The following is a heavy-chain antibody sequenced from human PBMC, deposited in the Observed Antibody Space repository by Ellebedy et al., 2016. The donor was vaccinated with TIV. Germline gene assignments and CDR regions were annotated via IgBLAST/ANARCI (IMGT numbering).Heavy chain of an antibody. J-gene: IGHJ4*02. D-gene: IGHD1-26*01. CDR2: IWYDGFNK. Sequence: PGGSLRLSCAASGFSFSTYGMHWVRQAPGQGLEWVAVIWYDGFNKDYADSVKGRFTISRDNSKSTLYLEMNNLRIEDTAMYYCAKAKGYSGSYPHDLWGRGTLVTVSS. CDR1: GFSFSTYG. CDR3: AKAKGYSGSYPHDL. V-gene: IGHV3-33*06.